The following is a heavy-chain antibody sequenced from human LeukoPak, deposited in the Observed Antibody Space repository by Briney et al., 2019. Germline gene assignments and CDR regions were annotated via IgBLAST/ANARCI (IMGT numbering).Heavy chain of an antibody. D-gene: IGHD1-26*01. J-gene: IGHJ4*02. CDR2: ISNNGGST. V-gene: IGHV3-64*01. CDR1: GFTFSSYA. Sequence: GGSLRLSCAASGFTFSSYAMHWVRQAPGKGLEYVSAISNNGGSTYYANSEKGRFNISRDNSKNTLYLQMGSLRAEDMAVYYCVRVSGSYGYWGQGTLVTVSS. CDR3: VRVSGSYGY.